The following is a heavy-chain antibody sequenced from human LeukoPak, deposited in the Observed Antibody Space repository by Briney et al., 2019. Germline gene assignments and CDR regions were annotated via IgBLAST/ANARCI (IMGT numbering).Heavy chain of an antibody. Sequence: SQTLSLTCAVSGGSISSGGYSWSWIRQPPGKGLEWIGYIYHSGSTYYNPSLKSRVTISADRSKNQFSLKLSSVTAADTAVYYCARGAMTSPFDYWGQGTLVTVSS. J-gene: IGHJ4*02. CDR2: IYHSGST. CDR3: ARGAMTSPFDY. CDR1: GGSISSGGYS. D-gene: IGHD2-2*01. V-gene: IGHV4-30-2*01.